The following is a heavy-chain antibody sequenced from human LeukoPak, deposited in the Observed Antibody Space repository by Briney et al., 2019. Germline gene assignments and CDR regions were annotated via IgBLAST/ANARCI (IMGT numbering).Heavy chain of an antibody. CDR3: ASADMVQGGMDV. Sequence: SETLSLTCAVYGGSFSGYYWSWIRQPPGKGLEWIGEINHSGSTNYNPSLKSRVTISVDTSKNQFFLKLSSVTAADTAVYYCASADMVQGGMDVWGQGTTVTVSS. D-gene: IGHD3-10*01. CDR2: INHSGST. J-gene: IGHJ6*02. CDR1: GGSFSGYY. V-gene: IGHV4-34*01.